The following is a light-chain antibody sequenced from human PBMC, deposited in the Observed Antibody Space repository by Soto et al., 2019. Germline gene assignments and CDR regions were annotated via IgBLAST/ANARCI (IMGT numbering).Light chain of an antibody. Sequence: DIQMTQSPSSVSASVGDTVTISCRASQDVSIWLAWYQQKPGKAPKLLISAASSLQTGVPSRFSGSGSGTEFTLTISSLQPEDFATYYCQQTDSFPYTFGLGTKLEIK. CDR2: AAS. V-gene: IGKV1D-12*01. CDR1: QDVSIW. CDR3: QQTDSFPYT. J-gene: IGKJ2*01.